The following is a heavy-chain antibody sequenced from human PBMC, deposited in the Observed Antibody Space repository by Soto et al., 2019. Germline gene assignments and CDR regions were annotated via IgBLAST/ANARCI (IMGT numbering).Heavy chain of an antibody. V-gene: IGHV4-59*01. Sequence: SETLSLTCTVSGGSISSYYWTWIRQPPGKGLEWIGYIYYTGGTNYSPSLKSRVTISLDTSKNQFSLKLTSMTAADTAVYYCARGMGTAVEAINYYYFYGMDVWGQGTTVTVS. J-gene: IGHJ6*02. CDR3: ARGMGTAVEAINYYYFYGMDV. CDR1: GGSISSYY. CDR2: IYYTGGT. D-gene: IGHD6-19*01.